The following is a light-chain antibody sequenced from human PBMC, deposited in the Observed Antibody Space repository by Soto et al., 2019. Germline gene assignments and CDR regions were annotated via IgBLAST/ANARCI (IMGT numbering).Light chain of an antibody. CDR1: SSDVGGYNY. Sequence: QSALTQPRSVSGSPRQSVTISCTGTSSDVGGYNYVSWYQQHPGKAPKLMIYDVSKRPSGVPDRFSGSKSGNTASLTISGLQAEDEADYYCCSYAGSYTFVFGGGTQLTVL. CDR2: DVS. V-gene: IGLV2-11*01. J-gene: IGLJ7*01. CDR3: CSYAGSYTFV.